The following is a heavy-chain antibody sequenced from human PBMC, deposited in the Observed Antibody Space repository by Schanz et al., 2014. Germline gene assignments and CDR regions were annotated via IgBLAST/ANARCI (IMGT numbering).Heavy chain of an antibody. J-gene: IGHJ4*02. CDR1: GYTFISYG. D-gene: IGHD5-12*01. V-gene: IGHV1-18*01. Sequence: QVQLVQSGAEMKKPGASVKVSCKASGYTFISYGIKWVRQAPGQGLEWMGWISAYNGATSSAQKFQGRVTMTRDTSSSTVYMQLSSLTSDDTAIYYCARVTTGYDSWGQGTLVTVSS. CDR2: ISAYNGAT. CDR3: ARVTTGYDS.